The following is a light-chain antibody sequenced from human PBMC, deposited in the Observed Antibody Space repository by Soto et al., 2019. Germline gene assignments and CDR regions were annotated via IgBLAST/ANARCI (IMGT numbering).Light chain of an antibody. V-gene: IGKV3-15*01. CDR2: VAS. J-gene: IGKJ4*01. Sequence: EIVMTQSPATLSVSPGERATLSGRSSQIVSSNLACYQQKPGQAPRLLIYVASTRATGIPARFSGSGSGTEFTLTISSLQSEDFAVYYCPQYNNWLTFGGGTKLEIK. CDR1: QIVSSN. CDR3: PQYNNWLT.